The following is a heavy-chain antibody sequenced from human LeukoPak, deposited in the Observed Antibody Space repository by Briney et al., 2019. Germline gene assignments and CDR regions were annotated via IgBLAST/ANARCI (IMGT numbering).Heavy chain of an antibody. D-gene: IGHD1-26*01. CDR3: AKMMEVGASLGFCQH. Sequence: GGSLRLSCAASGFTFSTYAMSWVRQAPGKGLGWVSAISDSGGSTYYADSVKGRFPISRDNSKNTLYLQVNSLRPEDTAVYYSAKMMEVGASLGFCQHWGQGTLVTVSS. CDR1: GFTFSTYA. V-gene: IGHV3-23*01. J-gene: IGHJ1*01. CDR2: ISDSGGST.